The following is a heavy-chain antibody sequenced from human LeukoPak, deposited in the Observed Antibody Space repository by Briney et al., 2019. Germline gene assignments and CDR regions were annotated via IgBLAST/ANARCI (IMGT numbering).Heavy chain of an antibody. Sequence: ASVKVSCKSSGYTLNTYGITWVRQAPGQGLEWMGWIIGYKGKTKYAQNLQDRVTTTTDTTTTTAYMELRSLTSDDTAVYYCARAGEVVDNWFDPWGQGTLVTVSS. J-gene: IGHJ5*02. V-gene: IGHV1-18*01. D-gene: IGHD2-15*01. CDR1: GYTLNTYG. CDR2: IIGYKGKT. CDR3: ARAGEVVDNWFDP.